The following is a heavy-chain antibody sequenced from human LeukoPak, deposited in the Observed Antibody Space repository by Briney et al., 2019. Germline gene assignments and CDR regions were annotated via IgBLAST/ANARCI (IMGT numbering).Heavy chain of an antibody. CDR1: GGTFSSYV. D-gene: IGHD3-22*01. CDR2: INPSGGST. CDR3: ARGITMIVVVDENWFDP. V-gene: IGHV1-46*01. J-gene: IGHJ5*02. Sequence: ASVKVSCKASGGTFSSYVISWVRQAPGQGLEWMGIINPSGGSTSYAQKFQGRVTMTRDMSTSTVYMELSSLRSEDTAVYYCARGITMIVVVDENWFDPWGQGTLVTVSS.